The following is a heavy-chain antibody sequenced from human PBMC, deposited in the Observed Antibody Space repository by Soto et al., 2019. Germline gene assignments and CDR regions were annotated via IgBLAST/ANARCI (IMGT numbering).Heavy chain of an antibody. Sequence: GGSLRLSCVASGFTFSNYNMNWVRQAPGKGLEWVSHISGTGVYIHYADAVKGRFTISRDNSKNTLYLQMNSLRAEDTAVYYCARGVRYYDSSGYYYDYWGQGTLVTVSS. D-gene: IGHD3-22*01. CDR3: ARGVRYYDSSGYYYDY. CDR1: GFTFSNYN. CDR2: ISGTGVYI. J-gene: IGHJ4*02. V-gene: IGHV3-21*01.